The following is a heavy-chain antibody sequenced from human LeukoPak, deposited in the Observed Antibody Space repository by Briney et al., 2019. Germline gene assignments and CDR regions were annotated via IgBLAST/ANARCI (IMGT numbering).Heavy chain of an antibody. D-gene: IGHD3-16*01. J-gene: IGHJ4*02. Sequence: GGSLRLSCAASGFTFTSYEMNWVRQAPGKGLEWVSYISSSGSTIYYADSLKGRFTISRDNAKNSLYLQMNSLRAEDTAVYYFARDAYQVAGSTLNDYWGQGTLVTVSS. CDR3: ARDAYQVAGSTLNDY. V-gene: IGHV3-48*03. CDR1: GFTFTSYE. CDR2: ISSSGSTI.